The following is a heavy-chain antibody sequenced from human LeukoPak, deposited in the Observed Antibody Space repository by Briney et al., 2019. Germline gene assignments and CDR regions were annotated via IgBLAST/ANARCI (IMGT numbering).Heavy chain of an antibody. Sequence: SETLSLTCTVSGGSISSSSYYRGWIRQPPGKGLEWIGSIYYSGSTYYNPSLKSRVTISVDTSKNQFSLKLSSVTAADTAVYYCARDRTIRYYYYGMDVRGQGTTVTVSS. V-gene: IGHV4-39*07. J-gene: IGHJ6*02. D-gene: IGHD4/OR15-4a*01. CDR2: IYYSGST. CDR1: GGSISSSSYY. CDR3: ARDRTIRYYYYGMDV.